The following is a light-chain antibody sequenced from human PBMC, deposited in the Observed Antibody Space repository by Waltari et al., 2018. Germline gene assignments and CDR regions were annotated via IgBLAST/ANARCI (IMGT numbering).Light chain of an antibody. J-gene: IGLJ3*02. CDR1: SGHSSNL. Sequence: QLVLTQSPSASASLGASVKLTCTLSSGHSSNLIAWHQQQPEKGPRYLLKVNSDGSHSKGDGIPDRFSGSSSGAERYLTISSLQSEDEADYYCQTGGLGTWVFGGGTKLTVL. CDR2: VNSDGSH. CDR3: QTGGLGTWV. V-gene: IGLV4-69*01.